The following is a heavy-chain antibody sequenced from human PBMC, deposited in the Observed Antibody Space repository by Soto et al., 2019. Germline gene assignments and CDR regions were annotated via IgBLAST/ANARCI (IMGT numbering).Heavy chain of an antibody. Sequence: SETMSLTCTVSGGSIRSSSYYWGWIREAPGKGLEWIGCVFYSVSTYYSPSLTSRLSISIDTSKHLFSLRLTSVTAADTAVYFCASPSWVLQKALDPWGQGTLVTVSS. J-gene: IGHJ5*01. CDR1: GGSIRSSSYY. CDR3: ASPSWVLQKALDP. V-gene: IGHV4-39*01. D-gene: IGHD7-27*01. CDR2: VFYSVST.